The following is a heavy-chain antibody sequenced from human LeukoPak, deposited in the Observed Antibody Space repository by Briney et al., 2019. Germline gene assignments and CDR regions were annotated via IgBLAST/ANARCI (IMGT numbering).Heavy chain of an antibody. CDR1: GGSFSDYY. Sequence: SETLSLTCAVYGGSFSDYYWSWIRQPPGKGLEWIGEINHSGSTNYNPSLKSRVTISVDTSKNQFSLKLSSVTAADTAVYYCARAGFGLAPLRGTPFDYWGQGTLVTVSS. CDR3: ARAGFGLAPLRGTPFDY. CDR2: INHSGST. D-gene: IGHD3-10*01. V-gene: IGHV4-34*01. J-gene: IGHJ4*02.